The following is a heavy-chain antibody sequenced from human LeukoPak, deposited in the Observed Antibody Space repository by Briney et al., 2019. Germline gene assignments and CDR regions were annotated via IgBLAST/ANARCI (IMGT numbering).Heavy chain of an antibody. V-gene: IGHV4-59*01. Sequence: SETLSLTCTVSGGSISTYYWNWIRQPPGKGLEWIGYIYYSGSTNYNPSLKSRVTISVDTSKNQFSLNLTSVTAADAAVYYCARGGIRQTFDNWGQGTLVTVSS. J-gene: IGHJ4*02. CDR3: ARGGIRQTFDN. CDR1: GGSISTYY. D-gene: IGHD3-3*02. CDR2: IYYSGST.